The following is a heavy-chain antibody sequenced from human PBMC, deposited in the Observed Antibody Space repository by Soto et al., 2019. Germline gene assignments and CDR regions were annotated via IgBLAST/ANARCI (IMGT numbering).Heavy chain of an antibody. V-gene: IGHV3-23*01. Sequence: EVHLLESGGGVVQPGKSLKISCATSGFAFSDYPMTWVRQPPGQGLEWVSGISASGEKPYYADSVKGRFTISRDNSKNTLSLQMNSLRVEDTGIYYCAKLEWLEFGGDYWGQGTRVTVSS. D-gene: IGHD6-19*01. CDR2: ISASGEKP. CDR1: GFAFSDYP. J-gene: IGHJ4*02. CDR3: AKLEWLEFGGDY.